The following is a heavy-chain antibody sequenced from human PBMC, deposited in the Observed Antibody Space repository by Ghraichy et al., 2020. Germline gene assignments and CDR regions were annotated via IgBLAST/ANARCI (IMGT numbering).Heavy chain of an antibody. D-gene: IGHD1-1*01. Sequence: SETLSLTCAVYGGSFSGYYWSWIRQPPGKGLEWIGEINHSGSTNYNPSLKSRVTISVDTSKNQFSLKLSSVTAADTAVYYCARVLAERLSRPYYFDYWGQGTLVTVSS. CDR1: GGSFSGYY. V-gene: IGHV4-34*01. CDR2: INHSGST. J-gene: IGHJ4*02. CDR3: ARVLAERLSRPYYFDY.